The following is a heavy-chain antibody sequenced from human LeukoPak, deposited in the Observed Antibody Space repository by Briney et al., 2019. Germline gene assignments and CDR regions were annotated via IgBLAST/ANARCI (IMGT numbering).Heavy chain of an antibody. Sequence: ASVKVSCKASGYTFTGYYMHWVRQAPGQGLEWMGWINPNSGGTNYAQKFQGRVTMTRDTSISTAYMELSRLRSDDTAVYYCARDEGMTTVTTKGTTFDIWGQGTMVTVSS. J-gene: IGHJ3*02. CDR2: INPNSGGT. D-gene: IGHD4-17*01. V-gene: IGHV1-2*02. CDR3: ARDEGMTTVTTKGTTFDI. CDR1: GYTFTGYY.